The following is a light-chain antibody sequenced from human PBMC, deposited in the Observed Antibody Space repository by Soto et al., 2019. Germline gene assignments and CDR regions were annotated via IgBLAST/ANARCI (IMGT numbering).Light chain of an antibody. Sequence: DIQMTQSPSSLSASVGDRVTITCQASQDINNYLNWYQQKPGKAPKLLIYDASNLETGVPSRFSGSGSGTDFTFNISSLQPEDMATYFCQQYDNLPYTFGQGTKREIK. CDR2: DAS. V-gene: IGKV1-33*01. J-gene: IGKJ2*01. CDR1: QDINNY. CDR3: QQYDNLPYT.